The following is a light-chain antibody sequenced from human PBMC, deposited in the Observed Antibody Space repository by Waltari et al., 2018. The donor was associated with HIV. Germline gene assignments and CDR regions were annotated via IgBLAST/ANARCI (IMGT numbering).Light chain of an antibody. V-gene: IGLV1-51*01. Sequence: QSVLTQPPSVSAAPGHKVTISCSGSSSTIGTNYLSWYQKLPRTAPKLLIYDSNKRASGIPDRFAGSKSGTSASLGISGLQTGDEAEYYCGTWDSSLSAVVFGGGTKLTVL. J-gene: IGLJ2*01. CDR1: SSTIGTNY. CDR3: GTWDSSLSAVV. CDR2: DSN.